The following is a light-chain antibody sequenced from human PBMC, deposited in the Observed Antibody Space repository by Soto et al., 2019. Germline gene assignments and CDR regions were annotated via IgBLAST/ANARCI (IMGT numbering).Light chain of an antibody. CDR2: GAS. Sequence: MVVTPSPGMVSFNVRNRATLSDMVSESISSTSLAWYQQKPGQAPRLLIYGASTRATGVPDRFSGSESGTDFTLTISVLPDDDFATYCSDQYSSHSTFGQGTKLDI. J-gene: IGKJ1*01. CDR1: ESISSTS. CDR3: DQYSSHST. V-gene: IGKV3-20*01.